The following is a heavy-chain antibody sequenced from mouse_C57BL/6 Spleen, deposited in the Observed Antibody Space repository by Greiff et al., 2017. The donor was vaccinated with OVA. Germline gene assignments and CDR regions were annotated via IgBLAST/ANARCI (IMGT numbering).Heavy chain of an antibody. CDR3: ARSGGSYWYFDV. CDR1: GYAFTNYL. Sequence: VKLMESGAELVRPGTSVKVSCKASGYAFTNYLIEWVKQRPGQGLEWIGVINPGSGGTNYNEKFKGKATLTADKSSSTAYMQLSSLTSEDSAVYFCARSGGSYWYFDVWGTGTTVTVSS. D-gene: IGHD1-1*02. V-gene: IGHV1-54*01. J-gene: IGHJ1*03. CDR2: INPGSGGT.